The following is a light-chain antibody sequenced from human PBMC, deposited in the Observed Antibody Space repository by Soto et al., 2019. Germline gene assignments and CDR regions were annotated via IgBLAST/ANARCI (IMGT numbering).Light chain of an antibody. Sequence: EIQMTQSPSSLSASLGDRVTITCRASQSITTYLNWYRQKPGKAPKLLIYAASSLQSGVPSRFSGSGSGTDFTLTINSLQPEDFATYYCQQAASFPITFGQGTRLEIK. CDR1: QSITTY. J-gene: IGKJ5*01. CDR3: QQAASFPIT. CDR2: AAS. V-gene: IGKV1-39*01.